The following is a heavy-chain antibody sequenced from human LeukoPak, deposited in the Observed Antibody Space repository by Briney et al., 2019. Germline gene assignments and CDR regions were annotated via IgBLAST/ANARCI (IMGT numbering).Heavy chain of an antibody. CDR3: ARRAPYCSSTSCYAAFDI. CDR2: IIPIFGTA. J-gene: IGHJ3*02. D-gene: IGHD2-2*01. Sequence: SVKVSCKASGGTFSSYAISWARQAPGQGLEWMGGIIPIFGTANYAQKFQGRVTITTDESTSTAYMELSSLRSEDTAVYYCARRAPYCSSTSCYAAFDIWGQGTMVTVSS. CDR1: GGTFSSYA. V-gene: IGHV1-69*05.